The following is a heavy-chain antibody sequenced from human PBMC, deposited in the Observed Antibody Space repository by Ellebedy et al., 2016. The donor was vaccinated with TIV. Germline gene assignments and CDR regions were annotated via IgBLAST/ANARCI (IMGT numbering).Heavy chain of an antibody. CDR2: ISGSSSTT. V-gene: IGHV3-23*01. Sequence: PGGSLRLSCAASGFTFSSYAISWVRQAPGKGLEWVSAISGSSSTTWYADSVKGRFTISRDNSKNTLYLQMNSLRAEDTAVYYCAKDLSWWSANDYWGQGALVTVSA. D-gene: IGHD3-16*01. CDR3: AKDLSWWSANDY. J-gene: IGHJ4*02. CDR1: GFTFSSYA.